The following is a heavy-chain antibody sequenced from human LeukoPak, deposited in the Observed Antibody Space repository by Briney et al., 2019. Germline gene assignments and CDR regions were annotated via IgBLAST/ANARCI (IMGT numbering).Heavy chain of an antibody. CDR2: IWYDGSNK. D-gene: IGHD2-2*01. CDR1: GFTFSSYG. J-gene: IGHJ4*02. V-gene: IGHV3-33*01. CDR3: ARGGDIVVVPAAMGLFDY. Sequence: GRSLRLSCAASGFTFSSYGMHWVRQAPGKGLEWVAVIWYDGSNKYYADSVKGRLTISRDNSKNTLYLQMNSLRAEDTAVYYCARGGDIVVVPAAMGLFDYWGQGTLVTVSS.